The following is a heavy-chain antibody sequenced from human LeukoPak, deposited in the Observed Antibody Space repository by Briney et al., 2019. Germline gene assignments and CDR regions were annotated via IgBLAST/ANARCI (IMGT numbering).Heavy chain of an antibody. CDR2: INHSGST. J-gene: IGHJ4*02. D-gene: IGHD6-19*01. Sequence: SETLSLTCAVYGGSFSGYYWSWTRQPPGKGLEWIGEINHSGSTNYNPSLKSRVTISVDTSKNQFSLKLSSVTAADTAVYYCARGRFGDSSGWYGGDFDYWGQGTLVTVSS. CDR3: ARGRFGDSSGWYGGDFDY. CDR1: GGSFSGYY. V-gene: IGHV4-34*01.